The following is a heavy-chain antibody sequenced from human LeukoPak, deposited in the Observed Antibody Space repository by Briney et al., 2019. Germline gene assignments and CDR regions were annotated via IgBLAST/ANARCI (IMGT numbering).Heavy chain of an antibody. CDR1: GGSISSGSYY. V-gene: IGHV4-39*07. CDR2: IYHSGST. D-gene: IGHD4-17*01. J-gene: IGHJ4*02. Sequence: SETLSLTCTVSGGSISSGSYYWSWIRQPAGKGLEWIGSIYHSGSTYYNPSLKSRVIISVDTSKNQFSLKLSSVTAADTAVYYCARVPTVTFFDYWGQGTLVTVSS. CDR3: ARVPTVTFFDY.